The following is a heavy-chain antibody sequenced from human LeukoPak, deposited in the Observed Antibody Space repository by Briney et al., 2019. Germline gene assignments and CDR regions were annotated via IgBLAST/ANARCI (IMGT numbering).Heavy chain of an antibody. D-gene: IGHD2-21*01. CDR1: GGSISSSSYY. CDR2: INHSGST. CDR3: AEFLLDY. Sequence: PSETLSLTCTVSGGSISSSSYYWSWIRQPPGKGLEWIGEINHSGSTNYNPSLKSRVTISVDTSKNQFSLKLSSVTAADTAVYYCAEFLLDYWGQGTLVTVSS. J-gene: IGHJ4*02. V-gene: IGHV4-39*07.